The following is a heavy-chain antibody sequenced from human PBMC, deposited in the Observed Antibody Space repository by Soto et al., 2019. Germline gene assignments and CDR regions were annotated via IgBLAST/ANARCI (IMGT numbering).Heavy chain of an antibody. D-gene: IGHD1-1*01. CDR2: FSGSGGST. CDR1: GFTFSSYA. CDR3: AKAGGEALNDPPLDY. J-gene: IGHJ4*02. Sequence: EVQLLESGGGLVQPGGSLRLSCAASGFTFSSYAMSWVRQAPGKGLEWVSAFSGSGGSTYYADSVKGRFTISRDNSKNALYLQMNSLRAEDTAVYYCAKAGGEALNDPPLDYWGQGTLVTVSS. V-gene: IGHV3-23*01.